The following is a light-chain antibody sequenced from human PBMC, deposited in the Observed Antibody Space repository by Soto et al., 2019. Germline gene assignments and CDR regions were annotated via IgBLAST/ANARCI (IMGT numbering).Light chain of an antibody. J-gene: IGKJ1*01. V-gene: IGKV4-1*01. CDR3: QQYYSNPRT. CDR2: WAS. Sequence: DIVMTQSPDSLAVSLGERATINCKSSQSVLYSSNSKNYLAWYQQKPGQPPKLLIYWASTRESGVPDRFSGSGSGTDFTLTISSLQAEDVPVYYCQQYYSNPRTFGQGTKVDIK. CDR1: QSVLYSSNSKNY.